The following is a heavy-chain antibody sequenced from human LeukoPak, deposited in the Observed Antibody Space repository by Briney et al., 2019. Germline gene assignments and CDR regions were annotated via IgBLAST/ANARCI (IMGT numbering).Heavy chain of an antibody. Sequence: PGGSLRLSCAASGFTFSSYGMHWVRQAPGKGLEWVAFIRYDGSNKYYADSVKGRFTISRDNSKNTLYLQMNSLRAEDTAVYYCARFVVVPAARYDAFDIWGQGTMVTVSS. CDR1: GFTFSSYG. D-gene: IGHD2-2*01. J-gene: IGHJ3*02. CDR2: IRYDGSNK. CDR3: ARFVVVPAARYDAFDI. V-gene: IGHV3-30*02.